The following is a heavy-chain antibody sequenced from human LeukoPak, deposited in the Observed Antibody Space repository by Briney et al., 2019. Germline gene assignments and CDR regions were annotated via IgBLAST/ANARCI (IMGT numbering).Heavy chain of an antibody. CDR1: GGSISSSSYY. Sequence: SETLSLTCTVSGGSISSSSYYWGWIRQPPGKGLEWIGSIYYSGSTYYNPSLKSRVTISVDRSKNQFSLKLSSVTAADTAVYYCVRGGSKAAATFDYWGQGTLVTVSS. J-gene: IGHJ4*02. V-gene: IGHV4-39*07. D-gene: IGHD2-15*01. CDR2: IYYSGST. CDR3: VRGGSKAAATFDY.